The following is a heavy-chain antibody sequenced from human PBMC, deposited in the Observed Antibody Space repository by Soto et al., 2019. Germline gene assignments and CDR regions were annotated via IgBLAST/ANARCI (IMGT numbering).Heavy chain of an antibody. CDR3: ARHLHPAAGDPYYYYGMDL. CDR2: IYPSDSDT. CDR1: YW. J-gene: IGHJ6*02. Sequence: YWVGVRHMPWKGVDWMGIIYPSDSDTRYSPSFQGHVTISADKSISTAYLQWSSLKASDTAMYYCARHLHPAAGDPYYYYGMDLWGQGTTVTVSS. D-gene: IGHD6-13*01. V-gene: IGHV5-51*01.